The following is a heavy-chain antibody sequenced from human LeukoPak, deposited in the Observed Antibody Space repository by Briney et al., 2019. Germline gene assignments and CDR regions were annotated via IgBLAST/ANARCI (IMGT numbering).Heavy chain of an antibody. J-gene: IGHJ6*02. Sequence: GGSLRLSCAASGFTFSSYWMSWVRQAPGKGLEWVANIKQDGSEKYYVDSVKGRFTISRDNAKNSLYLQMNSLRAEDTAVYYCARDQPRWYYYGTDVWGQGTTVTVSS. D-gene: IGHD4-23*01. CDR2: IKQDGSEK. CDR1: GFTFSSYW. CDR3: ARDQPRWYYYGTDV. V-gene: IGHV3-7*01.